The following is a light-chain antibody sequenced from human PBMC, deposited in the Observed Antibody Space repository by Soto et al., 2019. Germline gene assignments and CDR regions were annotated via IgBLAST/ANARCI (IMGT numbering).Light chain of an antibody. CDR1: SSDVGGYNY. J-gene: IGLJ1*01. V-gene: IGLV2-11*01. Sequence: QSALTHPRSVSGAPGQSVTISCTGTSSDVGGYNYVSWYQQHPGKAPKLMIYDVSKRPSGVPDSFSGSKSGNTASLTISGLQAEDEADYYCCSYAGSYTFYVFGTGTKVTVL. CDR2: DVS. CDR3: CSYAGSYTFYV.